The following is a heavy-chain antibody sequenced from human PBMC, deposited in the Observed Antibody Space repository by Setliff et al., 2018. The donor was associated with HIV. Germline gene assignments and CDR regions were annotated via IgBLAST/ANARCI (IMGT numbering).Heavy chain of an antibody. D-gene: IGHD7-27*01. CDR2: IYPDSNNI. J-gene: IGHJ4*02. CDR1: GFTFSDYP. Sequence: GGSLRLSCAASGFTFSDYPMNWVRQAPGKGLEWVSHIYPDSNNIDYTDSMKGRFTISRDNAKNSLYLQMNSLRAEDAAVYYCATDLHWAFDYWGQGSLVTVSS. CDR3: ATDLHWAFDY. V-gene: IGHV3-48*01.